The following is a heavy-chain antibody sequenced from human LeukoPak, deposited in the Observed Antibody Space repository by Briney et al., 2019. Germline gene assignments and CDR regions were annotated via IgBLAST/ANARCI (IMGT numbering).Heavy chain of an antibody. Sequence: GTLSLTCAVSGGSISSSNWWSWVRQAPGKGLEWVANIKQDGSEKYYVDSVKGRFTISRDNAKNSLYLQMNSLRAEDTAVYYCARGQGLRRAVAEDYWGQGTLVTVSS. V-gene: IGHV3-7*01. J-gene: IGHJ4*02. D-gene: IGHD6-19*01. CDR1: GGSISSSNW. CDR2: IKQDGSEK. CDR3: ARGQGLRRAVAEDY.